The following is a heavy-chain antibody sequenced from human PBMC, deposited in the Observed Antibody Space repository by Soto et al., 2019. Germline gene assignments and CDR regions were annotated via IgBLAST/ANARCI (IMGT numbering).Heavy chain of an antibody. CDR2: IYYNGSA. CDR3: ASSFYP. V-gene: IGHV4-59*01. CDR1: GGSISSFY. Sequence: TSETLSLTCIVSGGSISSFYWSWIRQPPGKGLEWVGGIYYNGSATYNPSLKSRVTMSVDMSKNHLFLTLNSVTAADTAVYYCASSFYPWGQGTLVTVSS. J-gene: IGHJ5*02.